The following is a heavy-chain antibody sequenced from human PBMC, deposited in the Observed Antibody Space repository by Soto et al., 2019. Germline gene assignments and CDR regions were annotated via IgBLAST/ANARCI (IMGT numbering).Heavy chain of an antibody. V-gene: IGHV1-2*02. CDR2: ISPKSGGT. CDR3: ARPPGYVSDWYYFDL. D-gene: IGHD3-9*01. J-gene: IGHJ4*02. Sequence: ASVKVSFKASGYTFTGYYMHWVRQAPGQGFEWMGRISPKSGGTNYAQKFQGRVTMTWDTSLNTAYMELSSLMFEDTAVYYCARPPGYVSDWYYFDLWGQGTLVTVSS. CDR1: GYTFTGYY.